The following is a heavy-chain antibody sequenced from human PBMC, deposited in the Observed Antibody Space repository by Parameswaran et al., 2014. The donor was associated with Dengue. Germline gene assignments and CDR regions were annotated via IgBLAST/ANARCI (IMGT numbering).Heavy chain of an antibody. CDR3: ATTIAVAGLTRFDS. Sequence: WIRQPPGKGLEWMGIIYPGDSDIRYSPSFQGQVTISADKSISTGYLQWSSLKASDTAMYYCATTIAVAGLTRFDSWAREPGHRLL. J-gene: IGHJ4*02. D-gene: IGHD6-19*01. CDR2: IYPGDSDI. V-gene: IGHV5-51*01.